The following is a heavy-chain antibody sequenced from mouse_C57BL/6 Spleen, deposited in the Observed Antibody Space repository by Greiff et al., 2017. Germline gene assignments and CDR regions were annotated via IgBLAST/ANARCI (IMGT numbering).Heavy chain of an antibody. J-gene: IGHJ3*01. Sequence: VQLQESGAELARPGASVKLSCKASGYTFTSYGISWVKQRTGQGLEWIGEIYPRSGNTYYNEKFKGKATLTADKSSSTAYMELRSLTSEESSVYFCARRHDYAPWFAYCAQGTLFTVSA. D-gene: IGHD2-4*01. CDR3: ARRHDYAPWFAY. CDR2: IYPRSGNT. V-gene: IGHV1-81*01. CDR1: GYTFTSYG.